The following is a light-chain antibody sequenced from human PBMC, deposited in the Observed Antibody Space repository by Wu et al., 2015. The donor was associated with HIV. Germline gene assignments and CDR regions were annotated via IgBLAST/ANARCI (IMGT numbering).Light chain of an antibody. CDR3: QQYGSSPTT. V-gene: IGKV3-20*01. CDR2: AAS. CDR1: QSVYGSY. Sequence: EIVLTQSPGTLSLSPGERATLSCRASQSVYGSYVAWYQQKPGQAPRLLIYAASSRATGIPDRFRGSGSGTDFTLTISRLEPEDFAVYYCQQYGSSPTTFGQGTKVE. J-gene: IGKJ1*01.